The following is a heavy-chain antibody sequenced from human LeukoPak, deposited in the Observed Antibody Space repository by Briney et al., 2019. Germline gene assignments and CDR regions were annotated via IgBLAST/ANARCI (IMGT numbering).Heavy chain of an antibody. CDR2: IYTSGST. Sequence: SETLSLTCTVSGCSISSYYWSWIRQPAGKGLEWIGRIYTSGSTNYNPSLKSRVTMSVDTSKNQFSLKLSSVTAADTGVYYCARELQTNYYYYYDMDVWGQGTTVTVSS. J-gene: IGHJ6*02. CDR1: GCSISSYY. V-gene: IGHV4-4*07. CDR3: ARELQTNYYYYYDMDV. D-gene: IGHD3-10*01.